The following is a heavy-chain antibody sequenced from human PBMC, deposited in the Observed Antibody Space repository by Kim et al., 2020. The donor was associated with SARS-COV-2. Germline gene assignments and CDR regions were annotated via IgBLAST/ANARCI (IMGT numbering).Heavy chain of an antibody. J-gene: IGHJ5*02. CDR2: IYYSGST. V-gene: IGHV4-59*13. Sequence: SETLSLTCTVSGGSISSYYWSWIRQPPGKGLEWIGYIYYSGSTNYNPSLKSRVTISVDTSKNQFSLKLSSVTAADTAVYYCARDLGRGRFDPWGQGTLVT. D-gene: IGHD3-10*01. CDR3: ARDLGRGRFDP. CDR1: GGSISSYY.